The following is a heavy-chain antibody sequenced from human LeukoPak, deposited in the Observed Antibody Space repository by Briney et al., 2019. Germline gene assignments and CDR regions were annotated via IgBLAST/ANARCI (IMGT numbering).Heavy chain of an antibody. Sequence: SVKVSCKASGYTFTSYYMHWVRQAPGQGLEWMGIINPSGGSTSYAQKFQGRVTMTRDMSTSTVYMELSSLRSEDTAGYYCARAFTTPYNWFDPWGQGTLVTVSS. J-gene: IGHJ5*02. CDR2: INPSGGST. V-gene: IGHV1-46*03. D-gene: IGHD3-22*01. CDR1: GYTFTSYY. CDR3: ARAFTTPYNWFDP.